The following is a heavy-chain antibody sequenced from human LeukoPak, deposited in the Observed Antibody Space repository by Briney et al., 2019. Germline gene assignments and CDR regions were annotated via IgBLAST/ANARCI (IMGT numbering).Heavy chain of an antibody. CDR2: ICILGSHQ. D-gene: IGHD4-17*01. CDR1: GFTFNICG. Sequence: PGESMRLSCAAAGFTFNICGMHWVRPAPGKGLEWVAAICILGSHQYYAHSVMGRFAISRDNSKDTLYLQMNRLRAEDTAVYYCVREAPGDNDPKYFDYWGQGTLVAV. CDR3: VREAPGDNDPKYFDY. V-gene: IGHV3-33*01. J-gene: IGHJ4*02.